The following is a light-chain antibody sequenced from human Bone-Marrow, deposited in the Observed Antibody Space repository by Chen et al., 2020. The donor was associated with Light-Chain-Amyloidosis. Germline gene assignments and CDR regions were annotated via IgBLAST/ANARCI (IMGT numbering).Light chain of an antibody. CDR3: QSADSSGTYEVI. Sequence: SYELTQPPSVSVSPGPTARITCSGDDLPTKYAYWYQQKTGQAPVLVIHRDTERPSGISERFSGSSSGTTATLTISGVQAEDEADYHCQSADSSGTYEVICGGGTKLTVL. V-gene: IGLV3-25*03. J-gene: IGLJ2*01. CDR2: RDT. CDR1: DLPTKY.